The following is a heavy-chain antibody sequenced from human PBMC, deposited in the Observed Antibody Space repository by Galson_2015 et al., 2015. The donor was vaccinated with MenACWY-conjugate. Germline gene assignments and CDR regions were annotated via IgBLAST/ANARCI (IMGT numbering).Heavy chain of an antibody. CDR3: VRGSSGWRGMDI. CDR2: ICAGGISI. Sequence: PLRLSCAASGFAFSNYCMHWVRQAPGKGLECVSRICAGGISIMYGDSVRGRFTISRDDAENTLYLQMDGLRADDTAVYFCVRGSSGWRGMDIWGQGTTVTVSS. V-gene: IGHV3-74*03. D-gene: IGHD6-19*01. J-gene: IGHJ6*02. CDR1: GFAFSNYC.